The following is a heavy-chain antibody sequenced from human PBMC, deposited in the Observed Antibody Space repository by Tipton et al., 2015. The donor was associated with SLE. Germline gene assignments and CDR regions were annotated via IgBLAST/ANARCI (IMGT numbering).Heavy chain of an antibody. D-gene: IGHD6-13*01. J-gene: IGHJ5*02. Sequence: SLRLSCAASGFTFSSYAMHWVRQAPGKGLEWVAVISYDGSNKYYADSVKGRFTISRDNSKNTLYLQMNSLRTEDTAVYYCASNRLPRWAFVPWGQGALVSVSS. CDR3: ASNRLPRWAFVP. CDR2: ISYDGSNK. CDR1: GFTFSSYA. V-gene: IGHV3-30*04.